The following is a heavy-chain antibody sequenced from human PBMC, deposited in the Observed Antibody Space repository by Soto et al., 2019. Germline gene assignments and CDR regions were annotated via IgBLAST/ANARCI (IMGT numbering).Heavy chain of an antibody. CDR1: GYSFTSYW. Sequence: PGESLKISCKGSGYSFTSYWISWVCQMPGKGLEWMGRIDPSDSYTNYSPSFQGHVTISADKSISTAYLQWSSLKASDTAMCYCARQSGYCSGGSCYLGYYYGMDVWGQGTTVTVSS. CDR3: ARQSGYCSGGSCYLGYYYGMDV. D-gene: IGHD2-15*01. J-gene: IGHJ6*02. V-gene: IGHV5-10-1*01. CDR2: IDPSDSYT.